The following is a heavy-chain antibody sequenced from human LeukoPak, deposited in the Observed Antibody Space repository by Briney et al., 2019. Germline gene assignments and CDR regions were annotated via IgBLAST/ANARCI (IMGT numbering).Heavy chain of an antibody. CDR3: AKSPSSSWYYYYYMDV. V-gene: IGHV3-23*01. D-gene: IGHD6-13*01. J-gene: IGHJ6*03. Sequence: PGGSLRLSCAASGFTFSSYAMSWVRQAPGKGLEWVSAISGSGGSTYYADSVKGRFTISRDNSKNTLYLQMNSLRAEDTAVYYCAKSPSSSWYYYYYMDVWGKGTTVTVSS. CDR1: GFTFSSYA. CDR2: ISGSGGST.